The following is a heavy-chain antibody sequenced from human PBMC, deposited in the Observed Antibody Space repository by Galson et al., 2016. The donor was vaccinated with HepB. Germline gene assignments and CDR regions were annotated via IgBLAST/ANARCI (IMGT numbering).Heavy chain of an antibody. CDR1: GYTFDVYS. CDR2: INAANTHT. CDR3: SNKRVEAFDI. Sequence: SVKVSCKASGYTFDVYSVHWVRQAPGQSLEWMGWINAANTHTKYSQKFQGRVIISKDTSADTAYIELSSLRSEDTAVYYCSNKRVEAFDIWGQGTMVIVSS. V-gene: IGHV1-3*01. D-gene: IGHD2-15*01. J-gene: IGHJ3*02.